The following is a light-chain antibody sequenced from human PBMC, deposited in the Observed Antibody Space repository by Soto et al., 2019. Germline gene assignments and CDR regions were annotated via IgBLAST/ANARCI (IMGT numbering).Light chain of an antibody. V-gene: IGKV3-20*01. CDR2: GAS. J-gene: IGKJ1*01. CDR3: QQYGDSGT. CDR1: QSVSSSY. Sequence: EMVFTRSPRTLSLSPGERATLDCVASQSVSSSYLAWYQQKPGQAPRLLIYGASSRATGIPDRFSGSGSGTAFTLTIRSLEPEDFAVYYCQQYGDSGTFGQGTKVDIK.